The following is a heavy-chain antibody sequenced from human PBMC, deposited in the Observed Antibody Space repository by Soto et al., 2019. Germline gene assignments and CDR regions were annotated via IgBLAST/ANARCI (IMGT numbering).Heavy chain of an antibody. CDR2: IIPIFGTA. CDR3: ARTSSSLHLPGSFDY. CDR1: GGTFSSYA. V-gene: IGHV1-69*01. D-gene: IGHD6-13*01. J-gene: IGHJ4*02. Sequence: QVQLVQSGAEVKKPGSSVKVSCKASGGTFSSYAISWVRQAPGQGLELMGGIIPIFGTANYAQKFQGRVTITADESTSTDYMELSSLRSEDTAVYYCARTSSSLHLPGSFDYWGQGTLVTVSS.